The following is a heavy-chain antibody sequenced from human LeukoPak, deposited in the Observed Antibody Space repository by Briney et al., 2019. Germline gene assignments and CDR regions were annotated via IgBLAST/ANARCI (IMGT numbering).Heavy chain of an antibody. CDR1: GASISSGSNY. V-gene: IGHV4-61*02. CDR3: ARVFCSSTSCYLYFDL. J-gene: IGHJ2*01. Sequence: SQTLSLTCSVSGASISSGSNYWSWIRQPAGKGLEWIGRIYASGSTNYNPSLKSRVTISVDPSKNQFSLKLSSVTAADTAVYYCARVFCSSTSCYLYFDLWGRGTLVTVSS. CDR2: IYASGST. D-gene: IGHD2-2*01.